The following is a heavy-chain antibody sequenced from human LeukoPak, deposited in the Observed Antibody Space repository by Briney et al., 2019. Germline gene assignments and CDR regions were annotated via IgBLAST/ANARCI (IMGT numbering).Heavy chain of an antibody. J-gene: IGHJ3*02. V-gene: IGHV3-48*03. Sequence: PGGSLRLSCAASGFTFSSYEMNWVRQAPGKGLEWVAYISGSGSTIYDADSVKGRFTISRDNAKSSLYLQMNSLRTEDTAVYYCVRDEQRSGAFDIWGQGTMVTVSS. CDR2: ISGSGSTI. CDR3: VRDEQRSGAFDI. CDR1: GFTFSSYE. D-gene: IGHD1/OR15-1a*01.